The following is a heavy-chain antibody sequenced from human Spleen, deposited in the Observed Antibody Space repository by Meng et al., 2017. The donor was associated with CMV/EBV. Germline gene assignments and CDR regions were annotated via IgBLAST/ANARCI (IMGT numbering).Heavy chain of an antibody. Sequence: GESLKISCAASGFTFNNYAMSWVRQAPGKGLEWVSGISGRGGSTYYGDSVRGRFTISRDNSKKTVYLQMNSLRAEDTAVYYCAKVGLPLVPTYHFDSWGQGTLVTVSS. CDR2: ISGRGGST. V-gene: IGHV3-23*01. CDR1: GFTFNNYA. CDR3: AKVGLPLVPTYHFDS. J-gene: IGHJ4*02. D-gene: IGHD3-9*01.